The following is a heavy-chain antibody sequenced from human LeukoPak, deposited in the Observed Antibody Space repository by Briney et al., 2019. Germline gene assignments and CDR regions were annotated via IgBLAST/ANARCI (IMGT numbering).Heavy chain of an antibody. Sequence: GRSLRLFCAASGFTFSSYDMHWVRQAPGSALEWVGVISYPGSNKSYAVSVKGRFTISRDNSKTTLYLQMNSLRAEDTAVYYCARDNSSSWLEDYFDYWGQGTLVTVSS. J-gene: IGHJ4*02. CDR3: ARDNSSSWLEDYFDY. CDR2: ISYPGSNK. CDR1: GFTFSSYD. D-gene: IGHD6-13*01. V-gene: IGHV3-30*04.